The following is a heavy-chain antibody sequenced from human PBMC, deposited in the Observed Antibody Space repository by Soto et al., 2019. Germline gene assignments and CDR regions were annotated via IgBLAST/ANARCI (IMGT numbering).Heavy chain of an antibody. Sequence: ASVKVSCKTSGYIFTNYGISWVRQAPAQGLEWMGWINTDNGNTKYIQKFQGRVTMTADTSTSTAYLELSSLRSDDTAVYYCARSARNWGFDYWGLGTLVSV. CDR1: GYIFTNYG. CDR3: ARSARNWGFDY. V-gene: IGHV1-18*01. J-gene: IGHJ4*02. D-gene: IGHD7-27*01. CDR2: INTDNGNT.